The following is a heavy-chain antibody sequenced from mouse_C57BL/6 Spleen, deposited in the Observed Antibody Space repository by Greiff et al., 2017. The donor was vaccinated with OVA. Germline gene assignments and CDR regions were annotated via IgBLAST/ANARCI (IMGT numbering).Heavy chain of an antibody. CDR3: AKGALYYGNYVYFDV. CDR2: INPNNGGT. D-gene: IGHD2-1*01. V-gene: IGHV1-22*01. CDR1: GYTFTDYN. J-gene: IGHJ1*03. Sequence: VQLKESGPELVKPGASVKMSCKASGYTFTDYNMHWVKQSHGKSLEWIGYINPNNGGTSYNQKFKGKATLTVNKSSSTAYMELRSLTSEDSAVYYCAKGALYYGNYVYFDVWGTGTTVTVSS.